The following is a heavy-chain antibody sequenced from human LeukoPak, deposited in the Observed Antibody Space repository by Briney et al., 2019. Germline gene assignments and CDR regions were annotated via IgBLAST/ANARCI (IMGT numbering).Heavy chain of an antibody. Sequence: PGGSLRLSCAASGFTFSSYAMSCVRQAPGKGLEWVSAISGSGGSTYYADSVKGRFTISRDNSKNTLYLQMNSLRAADTAVYYCAKDRGNTTVTTVDYWGQGTLATVSS. J-gene: IGHJ4*02. D-gene: IGHD4-17*01. V-gene: IGHV3-23*01. CDR2: ISGSGGST. CDR3: AKDRGNTTVTTVDY. CDR1: GFTFSSYA.